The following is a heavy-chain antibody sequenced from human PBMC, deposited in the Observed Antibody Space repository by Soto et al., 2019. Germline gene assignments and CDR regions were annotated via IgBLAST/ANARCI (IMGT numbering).Heavy chain of an antibody. CDR2: IYYSGST. Sequence: QLQLQESGPGLVKPSETLSLTCTVSGGSISSSSYYWGWIRQPPGKGLEWIGSIYYSGSTYYNPSLKSRVSISVDTSKNQFSLKLSSVTAADTAVYYCARGFPTVVTVDYWGQGTLVTVSS. V-gene: IGHV4-39*01. D-gene: IGHD4-17*01. CDR1: GGSISSSSYY. J-gene: IGHJ4*02. CDR3: ARGFPTVVTVDY.